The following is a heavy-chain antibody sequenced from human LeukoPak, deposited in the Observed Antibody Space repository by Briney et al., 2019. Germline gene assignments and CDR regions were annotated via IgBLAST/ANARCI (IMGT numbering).Heavy chain of an antibody. V-gene: IGHV4-59*01. CDR1: GGTISSYY. J-gene: IGHJ6*02. CDR2: IYYSGST. Sequence: SETLSLTCTVSGGTISSYYCSWLRQPPGKGLEWIGYIYYSGSTNYNPSLKSRVTISVDTSKNQFSLKLSSVTAADTAVYYCARTTVVPAATTPHYYYYGMDVWGQGTTVTVSS. CDR3: ARTTVVPAATTPHYYYYGMDV. D-gene: IGHD2-2*01.